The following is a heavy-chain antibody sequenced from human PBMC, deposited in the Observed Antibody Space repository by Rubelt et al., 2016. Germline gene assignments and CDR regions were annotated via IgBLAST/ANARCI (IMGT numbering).Heavy chain of an antibody. V-gene: IGHV1-3*01. D-gene: IGHD1-26*01. Sequence: QVQLVQSGAEVKKPGASVKVSCKASGYTFTSYAMHWVRPAPGQRLEWLGWINAGNGNTKYSQKFQGRVTNTADKSTSTAYMELSSLRSEDTAVYYCARDPRSYHAFDIWGQGTMVTVSS. CDR3: ARDPRSYHAFDI. CDR2: INAGNGNT. J-gene: IGHJ3*02. CDR1: GYTFTSYA.